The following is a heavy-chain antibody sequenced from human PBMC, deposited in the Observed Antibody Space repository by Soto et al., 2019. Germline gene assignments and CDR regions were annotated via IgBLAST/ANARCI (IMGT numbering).Heavy chain of an antibody. D-gene: IGHD6-13*01. CDR1: GFTFSSYA. V-gene: IGHV3-23*01. J-gene: IGHJ1*01. CDR2: ISGSGGST. Sequence: GGSLRLSCAASGFTFSSYAMSWVRQAPGKGLEWVSAISGSGGSTYYADSVKGRFTISRDNSKNTLYLQMNSLRAEDTAVYYCAQEGRCPGIAAAGTEYFQHWGQGTLVTVSS. CDR3: AQEGRCPGIAAAGTEYFQH.